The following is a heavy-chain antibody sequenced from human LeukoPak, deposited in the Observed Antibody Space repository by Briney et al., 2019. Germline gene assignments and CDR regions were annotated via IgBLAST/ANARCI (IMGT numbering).Heavy chain of an antibody. CDR2: IWYDGSSK. V-gene: IGHV3-33*01. Sequence: GGSLRLSCAASGFTFSSYGMHWDRQAPGKGLEWVALIWYDGSSKYYTDSVKGRFTVSRDNSKNTLYLQMNSLRAEDTAVYYCARYSSSSCLDYWGQGTLVTVSS. J-gene: IGHJ4*02. CDR3: ARYSSSSCLDY. CDR1: GFTFSSYG. D-gene: IGHD6-6*01.